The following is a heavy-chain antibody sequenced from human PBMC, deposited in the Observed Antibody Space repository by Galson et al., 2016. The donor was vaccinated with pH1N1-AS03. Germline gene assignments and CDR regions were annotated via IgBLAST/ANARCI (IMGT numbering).Heavy chain of an antibody. J-gene: IGHJ5*02. D-gene: IGHD4-17*01. Sequence: SETLSLTCTVSGGSISSSSYYWGWIRQPPGKGLEWFGSIYYSGSTYYNPSLKSRVTISVDTSKNRCSLKLSSVTAADTAVYYCARRVYGDYVNWFDPWGQGTLVTVSS. CDR1: GGSISSSSYY. CDR2: IYYSGST. V-gene: IGHV4-39*01. CDR3: ARRVYGDYVNWFDP.